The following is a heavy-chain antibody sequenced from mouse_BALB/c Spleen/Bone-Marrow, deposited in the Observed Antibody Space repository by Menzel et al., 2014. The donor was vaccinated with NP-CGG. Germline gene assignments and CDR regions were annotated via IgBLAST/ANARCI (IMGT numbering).Heavy chain of an antibody. Sequence: EVKLVESGGGLVQPGGSLRLSCATSGFTFTDYYMNWVRQPPGKALEWLGFIRNKANGYTTEYSASVKSRFTISRDNSPNTPYIQKNTPREDDRATYYCAQDKGGVFFDYWGQDATLTVS. V-gene: IGHV7-3*02. J-gene: IGHJ2*01. CDR3: AQDKGGVFFDY. CDR2: IRNKANGYTT. CDR1: GFTFTDYY.